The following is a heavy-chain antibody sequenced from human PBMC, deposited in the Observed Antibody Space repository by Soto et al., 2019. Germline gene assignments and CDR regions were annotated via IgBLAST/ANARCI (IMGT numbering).Heavy chain of an antibody. V-gene: IGHV3-74*01. D-gene: IGHD2-21*01. CDR2: INSDGTIS. J-gene: IGHJ6*02. Sequence: PRGSLRLSCAASGFTFDTYWMNWVRQAPGKGPEWLSGINSDGTISSYADSVKSRFTISRDNARNTLSLQMNSLRADDTAVYYCARLSGDHSAFFSYGMDAWGQGTTVTVSS. CDR1: GFTFDTYW. CDR3: ARLSGDHSAFFSYGMDA.